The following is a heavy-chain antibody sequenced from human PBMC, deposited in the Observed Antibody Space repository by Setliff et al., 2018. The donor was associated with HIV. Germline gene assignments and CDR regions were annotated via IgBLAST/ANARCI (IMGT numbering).Heavy chain of an antibody. CDR1: GFYFNGYA. CDR3: AKDAEDSSGYFPRD. D-gene: IGHD3-22*01. V-gene: IGHV3-30*02. CDR2: IRFDGSDR. Sequence: PGGSLRLSCAASGFYFNGYAMHWVRQAPGKGLEWVAFIRFDGSDRYSADSVKGRFTISRDNSKNTLYLQMNSLRVEDTAMYYCAKDAEDSSGYFPRDWGQGTLVTVSS. J-gene: IGHJ4*02.